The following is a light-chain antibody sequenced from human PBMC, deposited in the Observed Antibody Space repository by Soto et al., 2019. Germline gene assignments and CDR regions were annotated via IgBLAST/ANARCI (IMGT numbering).Light chain of an antibody. Sequence: QSVLTQPASVSGSPGQSITISCTGTSNDVGDYNYVSWYQQHPGKAPKLVIYDVSYQPSGVSTRFSGSKSGSTASLTISGLQAEDEADYYCSAYTSSRTVLIGGGTKLTVL. J-gene: IGLJ2*01. CDR3: SAYTSSRTVL. CDR1: SNDVGDYNY. CDR2: DVS. V-gene: IGLV2-14*03.